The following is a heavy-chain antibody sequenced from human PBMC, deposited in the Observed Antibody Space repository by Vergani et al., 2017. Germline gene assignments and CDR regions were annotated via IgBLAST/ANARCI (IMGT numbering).Heavy chain of an antibody. J-gene: IGHJ3*01. Sequence: QVQLQESGPGLVKPSQTLSLTCTVSGASINNDFYYWHWIRQPAGKGLEWIGRIYVSGITDYNSSLQSRVSMSVDPSKNQFSLTLTSVTAADTAVYYCARDNKQLRPRAFDLWGQGKIVTVSS. CDR1: GASINNDFYY. CDR3: ARDNKQLRPRAFDL. CDR2: IYVSGIT. D-gene: IGHD4-23*01. V-gene: IGHV4-61*02.